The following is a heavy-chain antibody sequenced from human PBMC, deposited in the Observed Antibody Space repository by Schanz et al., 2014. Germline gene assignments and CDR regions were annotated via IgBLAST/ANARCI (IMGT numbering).Heavy chain of an antibody. Sequence: VQLVESGGGVVQRGGSLRLSCAASGFTFTGHWMSWVRQAPGKGLEWVANIKEDGSKKYYVDSVRGRFTISRDNAKTSLYLQMNSLTADDTAVYYCARDKGGYYPFDYWGRGTLVTVSS. J-gene: IGHJ4*02. V-gene: IGHV3-7*01. CDR2: IKEDGSKK. D-gene: IGHD3-3*01. CDR3: ARDKGGYYPFDY. CDR1: GFTFTGHW.